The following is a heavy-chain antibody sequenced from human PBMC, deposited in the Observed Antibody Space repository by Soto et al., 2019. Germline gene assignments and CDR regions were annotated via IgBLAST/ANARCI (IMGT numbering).Heavy chain of an antibody. J-gene: IGHJ4*02. CDR2: INHSGST. CDR3: ARGVLVGAIGRFYFDS. D-gene: IGHD1-26*01. Sequence: PSETLSLTCAVYGGSFSGYYWSWIRQPPGKGLEWIGEINHSGSTNYNPSLKSRVTISVDKSKNQFSLKLSSVTAADTAVYYCARGVLVGAIGRFYFDSWGQGNLVTVSS. CDR1: GGSFSGYY. V-gene: IGHV4-34*01.